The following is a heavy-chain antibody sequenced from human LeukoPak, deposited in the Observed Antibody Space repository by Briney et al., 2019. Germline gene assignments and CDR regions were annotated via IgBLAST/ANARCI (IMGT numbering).Heavy chain of an antibody. CDR3: VKSPSGGYYYFDC. J-gene: IGHJ4*02. D-gene: IGHD3-3*01. V-gene: IGHV3-23*01. CDR1: GFAFSSYA. Sequence: GGSLRLSCAASGFAFSSYAMSWVRQTPGKGLEWVSTISGSGGATYYADSVKGRFTISRDNSKNTLYLQMNSLRAEDTAVYYCVKSPSGGYYYFDCWGQGTLVTVSS. CDR2: ISGSGGAT.